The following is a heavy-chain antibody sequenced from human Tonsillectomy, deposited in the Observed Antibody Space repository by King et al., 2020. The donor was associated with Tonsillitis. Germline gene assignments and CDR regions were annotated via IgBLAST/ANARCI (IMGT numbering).Heavy chain of an antibody. CDR1: GYTFTDHH. Sequence: QLVQSGAEVKKPGASVKVSCKASGYTFTDHHIHWVRQAPRQGLEWMGWINPKSGGIHYAQKFQGRVTMTRETPSSTAYMEVRSLTSDDTAVYYCARGAIYGVVVDNRFYMDVWGRGTTVTVS. D-gene: IGHD3-3*01. V-gene: IGHV1-2*02. CDR2: INPKSGGI. CDR3: ARGAIYGVVVDNRFYMDV. J-gene: IGHJ6*03.